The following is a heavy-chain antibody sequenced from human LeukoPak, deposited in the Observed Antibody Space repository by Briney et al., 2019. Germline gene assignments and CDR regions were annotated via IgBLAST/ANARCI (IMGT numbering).Heavy chain of an antibody. J-gene: IGHJ5*02. CDR1: GYTFTSHG. Sequence: ASVKVSCKTSGYTFTSHGINWLRQAPGQGLEWMGWVSGYNGNTDYAQKFQGRVTMTTDRSTSTAYMELSSLRSEDTAVYYCARDWNYGGNGNWFDPWGQGTLVTVSS. CDR3: ARDWNYGGNGNWFDP. V-gene: IGHV1-18*01. D-gene: IGHD4-23*01. CDR2: VSGYNGNT.